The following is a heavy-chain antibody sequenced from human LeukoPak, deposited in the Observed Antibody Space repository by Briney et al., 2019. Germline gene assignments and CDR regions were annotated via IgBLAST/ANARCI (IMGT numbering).Heavy chain of an antibody. CDR2: IYYSGST. V-gene: IGHV4-30-4*01. Sequence: SETLSLTCTVSGGSISSGDYYWSWIRQPPGKGLEWIGYIYYSGSTYYNPSLKSRVTISVDTSKNQFSLKLSSVTAADTAVYYCARDLSSGSYYGRDWFDPWGQGTLVTVSS. CDR3: ARDLSSGSYYGRDWFDP. CDR1: GGSISSGDYY. J-gene: IGHJ5*02. D-gene: IGHD1-26*01.